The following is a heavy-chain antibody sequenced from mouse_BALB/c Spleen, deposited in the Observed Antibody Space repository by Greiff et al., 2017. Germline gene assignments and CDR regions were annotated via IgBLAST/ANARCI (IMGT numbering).Heavy chain of an antibody. Sequence: EVQRVESGGGLVQPGGSRKLSCAASGFTFSSYTMSWVRQTPEKRLEWVAYISNGGGSTYYPDTVKGRFTISRDNAKNTLYLQMSSLKSEDTAMYYCARQSYGNYAYWGQGTLVTVSA. CDR1: GFTFSSYT. CDR2: ISNGGGST. CDR3: ARQSYGNYAY. D-gene: IGHD2-10*02. J-gene: IGHJ3*01. V-gene: IGHV5-12-2*01.